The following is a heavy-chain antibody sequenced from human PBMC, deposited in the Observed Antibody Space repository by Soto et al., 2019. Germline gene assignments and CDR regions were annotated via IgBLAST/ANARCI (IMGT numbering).Heavy chain of an antibody. V-gene: IGHV6-1*01. CDR2: XXXXXXWYN. CDR3: AAGTTSVAMDV. J-gene: IGHJ6*02. D-gene: IGHD1-7*01. Sequence: AXXXXXXXSPSRGLXXXXXXXXXXXWYNDYAVSVKSRITINPDTSKNQFSLQLNSVTPEDTAVYYCAAGTTSVAMDVWGQGTTVTVSS. CDR1: AX.